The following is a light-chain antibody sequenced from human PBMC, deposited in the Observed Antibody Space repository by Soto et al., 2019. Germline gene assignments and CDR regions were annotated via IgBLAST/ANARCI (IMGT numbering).Light chain of an antibody. V-gene: IGLV2-8*01. CDR2: EVS. CDR1: SNDVGGYNY. J-gene: IGLJ1*01. Sequence: QSALTQPPSASGSPGQSVTISCTGTSNDVGGYNYVSWYQQHPGKAPKVMIFEVSKRPSGVPDRFSGSKSGNTASLTVSGLQAGDEADYYCSSYAGRNNYVFGTGTKVTV. CDR3: SSYAGRNNYV.